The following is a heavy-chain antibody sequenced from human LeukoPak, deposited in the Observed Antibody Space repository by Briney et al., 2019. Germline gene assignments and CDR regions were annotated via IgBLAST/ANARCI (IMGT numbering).Heavy chain of an antibody. D-gene: IGHD4-11*01. CDR2: ISTTGST. J-gene: IGHJ3*02. Sequence: SETLSLTCTVSGVSISSGSYYWNWIRQPAGKGLEWIGRISTTGSTNYTPSLKSRVTISVDTSKNRFSLNLNSVTAADTAVYYCARDRWDYSNAFDIWGQGTVVTVSS. CDR3: ARDRWDYSNAFDI. V-gene: IGHV4-61*02. CDR1: GVSISSGSYY.